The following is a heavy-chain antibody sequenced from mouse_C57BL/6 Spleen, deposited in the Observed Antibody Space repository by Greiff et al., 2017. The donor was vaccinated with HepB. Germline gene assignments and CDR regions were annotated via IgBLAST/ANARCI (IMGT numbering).Heavy chain of an antibody. CDR3: ARSTVVAGAAYYFDY. CDR1: GYTFTSYW. Sequence: QVHVKQPGAELVKPGASVKLSCKASGYTFTSYWMHWVKQRPGQGLEWIGMIHPNSGSTNYNEKFKSKATLTVDKSSSTAYMQLSSLTSEDSAVYYCARSTVVAGAAYYFDYWGQGTTLTVSS. J-gene: IGHJ2*01. V-gene: IGHV1-64*01. CDR2: IHPNSGST. D-gene: IGHD1-1*01.